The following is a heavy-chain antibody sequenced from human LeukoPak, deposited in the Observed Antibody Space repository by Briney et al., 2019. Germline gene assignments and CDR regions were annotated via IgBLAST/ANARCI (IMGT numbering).Heavy chain of an antibody. CDR2: TSGSGGST. CDR1: GFTFSTCA. CDR3: AKAHCSPTSCSRIDY. Sequence: GGSLRLSCAASGFTFSTCAMGWVRQAPGKGLGWVSATSGSGGSTFYADSVKGRFTISRDNSKNTVYLQMSGQRAEDTALYCCAKAHCSPTSCSRIDYWGQGTLVTVSS. V-gene: IGHV3-23*01. J-gene: IGHJ4*02. D-gene: IGHD2-2*01.